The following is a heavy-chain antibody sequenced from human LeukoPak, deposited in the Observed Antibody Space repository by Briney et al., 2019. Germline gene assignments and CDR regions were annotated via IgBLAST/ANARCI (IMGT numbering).Heavy chain of an antibody. CDR2: ISASSSFI. V-gene: IGHV3-21*01. J-gene: IGHJ4*02. D-gene: IGHD2-2*01. CDR3: ARGYCSRTSCEDFDY. Sequence: PGGSLRLSCAASGFTFSHYSMNWVRQAPGKGLEWVSSISASSSFIYYADSLKGRFTTSRDNAKNSLYLQMNSLRAEDTAVFYCARGYCSRTSCEDFDYWGQGALVTVSS. CDR1: GFTFSHYS.